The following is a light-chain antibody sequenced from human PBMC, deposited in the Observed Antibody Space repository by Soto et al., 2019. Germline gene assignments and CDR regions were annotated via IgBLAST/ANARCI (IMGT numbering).Light chain of an antibody. CDR2: GAS. CDR3: QQYGSSPPWT. V-gene: IGKV3-20*01. Sequence: EIVLTQSPGTLSFSPGERATLSCRASQSVRGSYVAWYQQKPGQAPRLLIYGASSRATGIPDRFSGSGSGTDFTLTISRLEPEDFAVYYCQQYGSSPPWTFGQGPRWIS. J-gene: IGKJ1*01. CDR1: QSVRGSY.